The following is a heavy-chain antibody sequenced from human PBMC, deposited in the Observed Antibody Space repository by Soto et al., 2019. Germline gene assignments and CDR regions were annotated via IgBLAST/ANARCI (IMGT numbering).Heavy chain of an antibody. Sequence: GASVKVSCKASGGTFSSYAISWVRQAPGQGLEWMGGIIPIFGTANYAQKFQGRVTITADESTSTAYMELSSLRSEDTAVYYCASDSSGWLIGDYWGQGTLVTVSS. CDR2: IIPIFGTA. CDR3: ASDSSGWLIGDY. D-gene: IGHD6-19*01. CDR1: GGTFSSYA. V-gene: IGHV1-69*13. J-gene: IGHJ4*02.